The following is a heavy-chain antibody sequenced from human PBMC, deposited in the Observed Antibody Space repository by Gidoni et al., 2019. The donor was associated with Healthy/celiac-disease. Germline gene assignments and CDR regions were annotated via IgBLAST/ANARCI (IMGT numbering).Heavy chain of an antibody. V-gene: IGHV1-69*01. CDR2: IIPIFGTA. D-gene: IGHD6-19*01. CDR1: GGPFSRYA. J-gene: IGHJ6*02. Sequence: QVQQVQSGAEVRKPVSSVKVSCKASGGPFSRYAISWVRQAPGQGLEWMGGIIPIFGTANYAQKFQGRVTITADESTSTAYMELSSLRSEDTAVYYCARDSPLMAGTGVYYYGMDVWGQGTTVTVSS. CDR3: ARDSPLMAGTGVYYYGMDV.